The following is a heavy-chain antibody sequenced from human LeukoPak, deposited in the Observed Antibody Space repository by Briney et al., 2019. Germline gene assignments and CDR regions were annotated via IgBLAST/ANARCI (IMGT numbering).Heavy chain of an antibody. CDR1: GFIFSSYS. V-gene: IGHV3-21*01. Sequence: GGSLRLSCAASGFIFSSYSMNWVRQAPGKGLEWVSFISSGSSYIFYADSVKGRFTISRDNAKNSLSLQMNSLRAEDTAVYYCATVGVEDESSGHSDYWGQGTLVTVSS. CDR3: ATVGVEDESSGHSDY. CDR2: ISSGSSYI. D-gene: IGHD3-22*01. J-gene: IGHJ4*02.